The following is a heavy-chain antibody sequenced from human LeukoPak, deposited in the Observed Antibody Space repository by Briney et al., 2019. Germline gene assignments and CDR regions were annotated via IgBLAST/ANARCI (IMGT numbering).Heavy chain of an antibody. CDR3: ARTQYGDYVRKPITTKNWFDP. Sequence: GASVKVSCKASGGTFSSYAISWVRQAPGQGLEWMGGIIPIFGTANYAQKFQGRATITADKSTSTAYMELSSLRSEDTAVYYCARTQYGDYVRKPITTKNWFDPWGQGTLVTVSS. CDR2: IIPIFGTA. J-gene: IGHJ5*02. CDR1: GGTFSSYA. V-gene: IGHV1-69*06. D-gene: IGHD4-17*01.